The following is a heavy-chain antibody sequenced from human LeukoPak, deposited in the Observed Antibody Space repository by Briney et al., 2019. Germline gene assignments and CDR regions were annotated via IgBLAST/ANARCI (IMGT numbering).Heavy chain of an antibody. J-gene: IGHJ6*02. D-gene: IGHD3-10*01. V-gene: IGHV1-2*06. CDR2: INSNSGGT. CDR1: GYTFTGYY. Sequence: ASVKVSCKASGYTFTGYYMHWVRQAPGQGLEWMGRINSNSGGTNYAQKFQGRVTMTRDTSISTAYMELSRLRSDDTAVYYCARDVVGFGESPRLYYYYYGMDVWGQGTTVTVSS. CDR3: ARDVVGFGESPRLYYYYYGMDV.